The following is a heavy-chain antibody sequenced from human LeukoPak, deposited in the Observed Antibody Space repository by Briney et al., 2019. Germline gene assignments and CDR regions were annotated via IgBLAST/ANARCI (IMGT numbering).Heavy chain of an antibody. CDR2: IRYSGST. D-gene: IGHD4-17*01. Sequence: PSETLSLTCTVSGGSISSSSYYWGWIRQPPGKGLEWIGSIRYSGSTYYNPSLKSRVTMSVDTSKNQFSLWLTSATAADTAVYYCARGGPSDYGDYGFDYWGQGTLVTVSS. CDR3: ARGGPSDYGDYGFDY. CDR1: GGSISSSSYY. J-gene: IGHJ4*02. V-gene: IGHV4-39*07.